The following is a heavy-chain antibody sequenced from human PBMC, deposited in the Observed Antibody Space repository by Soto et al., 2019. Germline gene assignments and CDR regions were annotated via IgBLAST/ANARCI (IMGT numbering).Heavy chain of an antibody. Sequence: GGSLRLSCAASGFTFSSYAMSWVRQAPGKGLEWVSAISGSGGSTYYADSVKGRFTISRDNSKNTLYLQMNSLRAEDTAVYYCAKDGGGSYLTNLYYYYGMDVWGQGTTVTVSS. CDR1: GFTFSSYA. CDR2: ISGSGGST. CDR3: AKDGGGSYLTNLYYYYGMDV. J-gene: IGHJ6*02. D-gene: IGHD1-26*01. V-gene: IGHV3-23*01.